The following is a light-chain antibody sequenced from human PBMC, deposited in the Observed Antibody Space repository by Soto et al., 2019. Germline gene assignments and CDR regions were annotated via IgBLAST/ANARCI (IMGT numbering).Light chain of an antibody. CDR3: QQYATTYT. Sequence: EIVLTQSPGTLSLSPGDRATLSCRASQSVSSTYLAWYQQKPGQAPRLLIYDASSRATGIPDRFSGSGSGTDFTLTISRLEPEDFAVYYCQQYATTYTFGQGTRLEIK. CDR1: QSVSSTY. J-gene: IGKJ2*01. V-gene: IGKV3-20*01. CDR2: DAS.